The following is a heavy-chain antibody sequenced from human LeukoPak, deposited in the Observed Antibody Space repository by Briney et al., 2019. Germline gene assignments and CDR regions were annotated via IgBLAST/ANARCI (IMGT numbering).Heavy chain of an antibody. CDR1: GGSISSYY. V-gene: IGHV4-59*01. CDR3: ARGSEQQLVPQLDY. Sequence: SETLSLTCTVPGGSISSYYWSWIRQPPGKGLEWIGYVYYSGSTNYNPSLKSRVAISVDTSKNQFSLKLSSVTAADTAVYYCARGSEQQLVPQLDYWGQGTLVTVSS. J-gene: IGHJ4*02. CDR2: VYYSGST. D-gene: IGHD6-13*01.